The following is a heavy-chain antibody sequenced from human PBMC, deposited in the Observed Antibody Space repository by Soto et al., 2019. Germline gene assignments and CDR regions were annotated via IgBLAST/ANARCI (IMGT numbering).Heavy chain of an antibody. CDR2: INAGNGNT. CDR1: GYTFTSHA. Sequence: ASVKVSCKASGYTFTSHAMHWVRQAPGQRLEWMGWINAGNGNTKYSQKFQGRVTITRDTSASTAYMELSSLRSEDTAVYYCAREARRIAVTDYWGQGTLVTVSS. V-gene: IGHV1-3*01. J-gene: IGHJ4*02. D-gene: IGHD6-19*01. CDR3: AREARRIAVTDY.